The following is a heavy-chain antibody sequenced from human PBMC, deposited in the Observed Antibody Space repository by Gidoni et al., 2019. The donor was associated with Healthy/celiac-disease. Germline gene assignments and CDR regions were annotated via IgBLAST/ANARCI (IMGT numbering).Heavy chain of an antibody. CDR1: GFTFSSYS. CDR2: ISSSSSYI. J-gene: IGHJ3*02. D-gene: IGHD2-15*01. CDR3: ARAPDIVVVVAAAYDAFDI. Sequence: EVQLVESGGGLVKPGGSLRLHCAASGFTFSSYSMNWVRQAPGSGLEWVSSISSSSSYIYYADSVKGRFTISRDNAKNSLYLQMNSLRAEDTAVYYCARAPDIVVVVAAAYDAFDIWGQGTMVTVSS. V-gene: IGHV3-21*01.